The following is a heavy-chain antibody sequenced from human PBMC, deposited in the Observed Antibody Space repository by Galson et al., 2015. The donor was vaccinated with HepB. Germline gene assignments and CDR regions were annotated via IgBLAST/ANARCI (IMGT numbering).Heavy chain of an antibody. V-gene: IGHV3-7*01. CDR3: ARGSPPLGIAARLFLGRGQNWFDP. CDR2: IKQDGSEK. CDR1: GFTFSSYW. D-gene: IGHD6-6*01. J-gene: IGHJ5*02. Sequence: SLRLSCAASGFTFSSYWMSWVRQAPGKGLEWVANIKQDGSEKYYVDSVKGRFTISRDNAKNSLYLQMNSLRAEDTAVYYCARGSPPLGIAARLFLGRGQNWFDPWGQGTLVTVSS.